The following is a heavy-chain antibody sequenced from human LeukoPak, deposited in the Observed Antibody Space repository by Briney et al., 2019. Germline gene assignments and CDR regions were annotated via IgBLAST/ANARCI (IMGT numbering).Heavy chain of an antibody. CDR2: INHSGST. CDR3: ARGDRHYYYYMDV. V-gene: IGHV4-34*01. Sequence: PSETLSLTCAVYGGSFSGYYWSWIRRPPGKGLEWIGEINHSGSTNYNPSLKSRVTISVDTSKNQFSLKLSSVTAADTAVYYCARGDRHYYYYMDVWGKGTTVTVSS. J-gene: IGHJ6*03. CDR1: GGSFSGYY.